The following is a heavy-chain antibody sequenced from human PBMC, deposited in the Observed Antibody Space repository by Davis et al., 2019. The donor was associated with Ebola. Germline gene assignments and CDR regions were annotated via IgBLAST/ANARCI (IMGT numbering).Heavy chain of an antibody. CDR3: ARGTTTVTTPLDY. V-gene: IGHV3-53*01. Sequence: PGGSLRLSCAASGFTVSSNSMNWVRQAPGKGLEWVSVITSGGSTYYADSVKGRFTISRDNSKNTLYLQMNGLRAEDTAVYYCARGTTTVTTPLDYWGQGTLVTVSS. CDR1: GFTVSSNS. D-gene: IGHD4-11*01. J-gene: IGHJ4*02. CDR2: ITSGGST.